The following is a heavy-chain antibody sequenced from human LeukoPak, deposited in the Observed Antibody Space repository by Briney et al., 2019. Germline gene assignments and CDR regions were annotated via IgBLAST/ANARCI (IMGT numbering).Heavy chain of an antibody. V-gene: IGHV4-39*07. Sequence: SETLSLTCTVSGGSISSSSYYWGWIRQPPGKGLEWIGRIYYSGSTYYNPSLKSRVTISVDTSKNQFSLKLSSVTAADTAVYYCARGGPYYYDSSGYYGHGAFDIWGQGTMVTVSS. CDR1: GGSISSSSYY. J-gene: IGHJ3*02. D-gene: IGHD3-22*01. CDR3: ARGGPYYYDSSGYYGHGAFDI. CDR2: IYYSGST.